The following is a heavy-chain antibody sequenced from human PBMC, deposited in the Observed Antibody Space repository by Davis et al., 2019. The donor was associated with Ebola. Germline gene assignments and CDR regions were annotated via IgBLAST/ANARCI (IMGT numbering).Heavy chain of an antibody. CDR3: ARGGTIFGVLLTTYYGMDV. CDR2: IYHSGST. D-gene: IGHD3-3*01. Sequence: MPSETLSLTCTVPGGSISSSSYYWGWIRQPPGKGLEWIGNIYHSGSTFYNPSLKSRVTISVDTSKNQFSLKLRSVTAADTAVYYCARGGTIFGVLLTTYYGMDVWGKGTTVTVSS. CDR1: GGSISSSSYY. V-gene: IGHV4-39*01. J-gene: IGHJ6*04.